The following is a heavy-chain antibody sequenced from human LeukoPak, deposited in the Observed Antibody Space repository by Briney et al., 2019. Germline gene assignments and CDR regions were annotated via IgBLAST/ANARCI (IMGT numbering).Heavy chain of an antibody. V-gene: IGHV1-8*01. J-gene: IGHJ6*02. CDR1: GYTFTSYD. CDR3: ARDRGFYGSGRRTHLGRYGMDV. CDR2: MNPNSGNT. Sequence: GASVKVSCKASGYTFTSYDINWVRQATGQGLEWMGWMNPNSGNTGYAQKFQGRVTMTRNTSISTAYMELSSLRSEDTAVYYCARDRGFYGSGRRTHLGRYGMDVWGQGTTVTVSS. D-gene: IGHD3-10*01.